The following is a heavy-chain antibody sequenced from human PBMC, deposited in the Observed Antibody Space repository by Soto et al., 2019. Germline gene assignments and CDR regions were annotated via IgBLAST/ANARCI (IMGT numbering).Heavy chain of an antibody. V-gene: IGHV1-18*01. D-gene: IGHD6-13*01. J-gene: IGHJ5*02. Sequence: QVQLVQSGAEVKKPGASVKVSCKASGYTFTSYGISWGRQDPGQGLEWMGWISAYNGHTNYAQKLQGRVTMTTDTSTRTAYMELRSLRSDDTAVYYCASAVGYRRWFDPWGQGTLVTVSS. CDR2: ISAYNGHT. CDR1: GYTFTSYG. CDR3: ASAVGYRRWFDP.